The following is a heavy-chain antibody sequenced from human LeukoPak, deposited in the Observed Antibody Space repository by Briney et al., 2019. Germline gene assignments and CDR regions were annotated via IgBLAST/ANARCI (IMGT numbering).Heavy chain of an antibody. Sequence: SETLSFTCAVFGDSFNNYYWSWIRQPPGKGLEWIGEINHSGSTNYKPSLKSRVTMSVDTSKNRFSLKLSSVTAADTAVYYCARGRVGFYYGSGSSYYYGMDVWGQGTSVTVSS. CDR1: GDSFNNYY. CDR3: ARGRVGFYYGSGSSYYYGMDV. D-gene: IGHD3-10*01. CDR2: INHSGST. V-gene: IGHV4-34*01. J-gene: IGHJ6*02.